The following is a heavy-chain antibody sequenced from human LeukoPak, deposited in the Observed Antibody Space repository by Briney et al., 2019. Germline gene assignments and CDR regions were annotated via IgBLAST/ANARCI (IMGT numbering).Heavy chain of an antibody. Sequence: GGSLRLSCGASGFTFSSYGMPWVRQAPGKGLEWVAFIRYDGSNKYYADSVKGPFTISRDNSKNTLYLQMNSLRADDTAVYYCAKDFGNLAYSLPYYFDYWGQGTLVTVSS. D-gene: IGHD1-26*01. V-gene: IGHV3-30*02. CDR3: AKDFGNLAYSLPYYFDY. CDR2: IRYDGSNK. J-gene: IGHJ4*02. CDR1: GFTFSSYG.